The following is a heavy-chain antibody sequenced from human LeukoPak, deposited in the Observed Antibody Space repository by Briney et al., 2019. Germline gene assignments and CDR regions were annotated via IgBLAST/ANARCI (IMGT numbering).Heavy chain of an antibody. Sequence: GGSLRLSRAASGFSFSSYAMSWVRQAPGKGLEWVSIISDSGGSTYYADSVKGRFTISRDNSKNTLNLQMNSLRAEDTAVYYCAKSLGVVVPAASRWFDPWGQGTLVTVSS. CDR3: AKSLGVVVPAASRWFDP. V-gene: IGHV3-23*01. J-gene: IGHJ5*02. CDR2: ISDSGGST. CDR1: GFSFSSYA. D-gene: IGHD2-2*01.